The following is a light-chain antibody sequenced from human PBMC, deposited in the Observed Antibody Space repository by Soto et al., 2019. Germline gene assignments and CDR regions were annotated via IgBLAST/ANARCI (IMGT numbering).Light chain of an antibody. V-gene: IGKV3-15*01. J-gene: IGKJ4*01. CDR2: DTS. CDR1: QSVHNN. CDR3: QQYKIWPLT. Sequence: EVVMTQSPATLSVSPGDRATLSCRASQSVHNNLAWYQQKPGQPPRLLIFDTSPRATDIPVRFTGGGSGTEFTLTISSLQSEDSAVYYCQQYKIWPLTFGGGTKVEIK.